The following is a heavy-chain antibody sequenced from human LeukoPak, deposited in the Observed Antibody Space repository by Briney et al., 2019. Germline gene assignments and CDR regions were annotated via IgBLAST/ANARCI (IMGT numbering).Heavy chain of an antibody. CDR2: FDPEDGET. CDR1: GYTLTELS. J-gene: IGHJ4*02. D-gene: IGHD1-26*01. Sequence: ASVKVSCKVSGYTLTELSMHWVRQAPGKGLEWMGVFDPEDGETIYAQKFQGRVTMTEDTSTDTAYMELSSLRSEDTAVYYCATSLGSTELLKGINYFDYWGQRTLVTVSS. CDR3: ATSLGSTELLKGINYFDY. V-gene: IGHV1-24*01.